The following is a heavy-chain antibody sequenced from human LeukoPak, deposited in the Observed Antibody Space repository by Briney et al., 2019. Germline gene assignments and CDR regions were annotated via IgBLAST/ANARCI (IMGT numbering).Heavy chain of an antibody. D-gene: IGHD1-14*01. J-gene: IGHJ4*02. Sequence: KPSETLSLTCTVSGGSISSSSYYWGWIRQPPGKGLEWIGSIYHSGSANYNPSLQSRATISVDTSKNQFALKLRSVTAADTAVYYCGRAPSGVVEPPSRGDYFDYWSQGMRVTVSP. CDR2: IYHSGSA. V-gene: IGHV4-39*06. CDR3: GRAPSGVVEPPSRGDYFDY. CDR1: GGSISSSSYY.